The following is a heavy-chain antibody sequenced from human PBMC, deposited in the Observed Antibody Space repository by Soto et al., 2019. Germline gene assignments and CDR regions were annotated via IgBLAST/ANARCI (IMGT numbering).Heavy chain of an antibody. CDR2: INPNSGGT. D-gene: IGHD3-9*01. Sequence: ASVKVSCKASGYTFTGYYMHWVRQAPGQGLEWMGWINPNSGGTNYAQKFQGWVTMTRDTSISTAYMELSRLRSDDTAVYYCARDRIGSNYDILTGYQYYYYYGMDVWGQGTTVTVSS. CDR3: ARDRIGSNYDILTGYQYYYYYGMDV. CDR1: GYTFTGYY. V-gene: IGHV1-2*04. J-gene: IGHJ6*02.